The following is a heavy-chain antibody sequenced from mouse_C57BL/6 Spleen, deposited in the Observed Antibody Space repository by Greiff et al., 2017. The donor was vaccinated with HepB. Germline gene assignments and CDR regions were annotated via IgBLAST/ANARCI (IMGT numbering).Heavy chain of an antibody. CDR2: INPSSGYT. CDR3: ASLIYDGYLYYAMDY. V-gene: IGHV1-4*01. Sequence: QVQLQQSGAELARPGASVKMSCKASGYTFTSYTMHWVKQRPGQGLEWIGYINPSSGYTKYNQKFKDKATLTADKSSSTAYMQLSSLTSEDSAVYYGASLIYDGYLYYAMDYWGQGTSVTVSS. J-gene: IGHJ4*01. CDR1: GYTFTSYT. D-gene: IGHD2-3*01.